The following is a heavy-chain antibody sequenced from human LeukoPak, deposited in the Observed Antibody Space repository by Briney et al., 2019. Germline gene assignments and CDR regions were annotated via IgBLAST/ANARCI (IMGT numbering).Heavy chain of an antibody. Sequence: SGGSLRLSCAASGFTFRTYAMTWVRQAPGKGLEWVSTINNDGTNTYYVDSVKGRFTISRDNSRNTLYLQMNSLRAEDTAVYYCAKGVEGYFDYWGQGTLVTVSS. J-gene: IGHJ4*02. CDR2: INNDGTNT. V-gene: IGHV3-23*05. CDR3: AKGVEGYFDY. D-gene: IGHD3-10*01. CDR1: GFTFRTYA.